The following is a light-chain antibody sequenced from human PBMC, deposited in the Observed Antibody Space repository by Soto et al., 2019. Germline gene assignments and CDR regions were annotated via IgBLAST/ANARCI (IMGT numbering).Light chain of an antibody. CDR3: QQYNSYSPIT. CDR1: QSISSW. J-gene: IGKJ5*01. V-gene: IGKV1-5*03. CDR2: KAS. Sequence: DIQMTQSPSTLSASVGDRVTITCRASQSISSWLAWYQQKPGKAPKLLIYKASSLESGVPSRFSGSGSGTEFTLTISSLHPDDFATYCCQQYNSYSPITFGQGTRLEIK.